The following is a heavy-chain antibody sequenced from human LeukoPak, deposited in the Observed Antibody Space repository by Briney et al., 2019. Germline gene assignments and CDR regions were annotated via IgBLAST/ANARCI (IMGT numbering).Heavy chain of an antibody. D-gene: IGHD4-17*01. CDR1: GFTFSSYG. V-gene: IGHV3-33*01. Sequence: GGSLRLSCAASGFTFSSYGMHWVRQAPGKGLEWVAVIWYDGSNKYYADSVKGRFTISRDNSKNTLYLQMNSLRAEDAAVYYCARLYGTYPGWFDPWGQGTLVTVSS. CDR3: ARLYGTYPGWFDP. CDR2: IWYDGSNK. J-gene: IGHJ5*02.